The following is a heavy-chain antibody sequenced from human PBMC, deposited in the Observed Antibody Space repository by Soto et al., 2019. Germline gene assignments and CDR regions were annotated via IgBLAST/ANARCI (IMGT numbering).Heavy chain of an antibody. CDR3: ARAVAVPADFDY. CDR1: GYTFTGYA. D-gene: IGHD6-19*01. V-gene: IGHV1-3*01. CDR2: INAGNGNT. Sequence: ASVKVSCKASGYTFTGYAMHWVRQAPGQRLEWMGWINAGNGNTKYSRKFQGRVTITRDTSASTAYMDLSSLRTEDTAVYYCARAVAVPADFDYWGQGTLVTVSS. J-gene: IGHJ4*02.